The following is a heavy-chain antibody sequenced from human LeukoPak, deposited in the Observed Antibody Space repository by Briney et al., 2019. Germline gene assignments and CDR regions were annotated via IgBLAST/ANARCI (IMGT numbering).Heavy chain of an antibody. CDR1: GGSISSGNHY. CDR3: ARGFGYCDILKGNWFDP. Sequence: SETLSLTCTVSGGSISSGNHYWNWIRQPAGKALEWIGRIYTTDTTNYNPSLKSRVTISVDTSKNQFSLNLSSVTVADTAVYYCARGFGYCDILKGNWFDPWGQGTLVTVSS. D-gene: IGHD3-9*01. CDR2: IYTTDTT. J-gene: IGHJ5*02. V-gene: IGHV4-61*02.